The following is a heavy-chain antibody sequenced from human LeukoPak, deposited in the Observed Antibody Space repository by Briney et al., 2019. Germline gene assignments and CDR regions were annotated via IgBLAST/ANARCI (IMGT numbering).Heavy chain of an antibody. J-gene: IGHJ6*03. D-gene: IGHD6-13*01. V-gene: IGHV1-2*02. CDR1: GYTFTGYY. CDR3: ARDGSSWYASDYMDV. Sequence: ASVKVSCKASGYTFTGYYMHWVRQAPGQGLEWMGWINPNSGGTNYAQKFQGRVTMTRDTSISTAYMELSRLRSDDTAVYYCARDGSSWYASDYMDVWGKGTTVTVSS. CDR2: INPNSGGT.